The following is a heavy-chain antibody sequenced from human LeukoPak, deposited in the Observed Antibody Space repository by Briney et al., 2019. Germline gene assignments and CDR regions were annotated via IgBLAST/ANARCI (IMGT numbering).Heavy chain of an antibody. D-gene: IGHD3-10*01. CDR1: GGSISSYY. J-gene: IGHJ4*02. CDR2: IYHSGST. V-gene: IGHV4-59*12. CDR3: ASLYGSGSYRSLDY. Sequence: SETLSLTCTVSGGSISSYYWNWIRQPPGKGLEWIGYIYHSGSTYYNPSLKSRVTISVDRSKNQFSLKLSSVTAADTAVYYCASLYGSGSYRSLDYWGQGTLVTVSS.